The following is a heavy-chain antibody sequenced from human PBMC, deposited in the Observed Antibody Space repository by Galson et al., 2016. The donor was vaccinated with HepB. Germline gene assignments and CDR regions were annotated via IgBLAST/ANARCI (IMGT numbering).Heavy chain of an antibody. CDR3: ARDHQDYRKDHYAMDV. J-gene: IGHJ6*02. D-gene: IGHD4-11*01. Sequence: SLRLSCAASGFTFSSYSMNWVRQAPGKGLEWVANIWYDGSNKFYADSVKGRFTMSRDNSKNTVYLQLNSLRAEDTAVYYCARDHQDYRKDHYAMDVWGQGTTVTVSS. V-gene: IGHV3-33*01. CDR1: GFTFSSYS. CDR2: IWYDGSNK.